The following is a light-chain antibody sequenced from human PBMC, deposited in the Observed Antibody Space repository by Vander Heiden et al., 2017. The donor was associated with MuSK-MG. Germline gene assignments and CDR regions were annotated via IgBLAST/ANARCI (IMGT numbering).Light chain of an antibody. V-gene: IGLV1-40*01. CDR1: SSHIVAVYD. J-gene: IGLJ2*01. CDR2: GNS. Sequence: SVLTLPPPVTAAPGQQVTISITGRSSHIVAVYDVHCYQQLPGTATKLLIYGNSNRHSGVPDRFSGSKSGPSASLAITGLQAEEEADYYCQSYDSSLSGDVVFGGGTKLTVL. CDR3: QSYDSSLSGDVV.